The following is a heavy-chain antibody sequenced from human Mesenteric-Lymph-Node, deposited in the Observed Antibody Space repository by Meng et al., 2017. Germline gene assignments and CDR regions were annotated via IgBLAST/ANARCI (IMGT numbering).Heavy chain of an antibody. CDR3: ARDSPGGYGYFDS. CDR2: IHYSGTT. D-gene: IGHD5-12*01. CDR1: DGFTTCDDYY. Sequence: QVTLQESGPGLVKPSQTLSLTCTVSDGFTTCDDYYWSWIRQPPGKGLEWIGYIHYSGTTYYNPSLKSRIAISLDTSKNQFSLNLNSVTAADAAVYYCARDSPGGYGYFDSWGQGTLVTVSS. J-gene: IGHJ4*02. V-gene: IGHV4-30-4*01.